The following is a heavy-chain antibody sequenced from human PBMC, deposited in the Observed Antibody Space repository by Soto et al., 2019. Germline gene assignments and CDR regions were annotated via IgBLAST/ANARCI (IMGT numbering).Heavy chain of an antibody. CDR1: GGTFSSYA. D-gene: IGHD3-16*01. CDR3: ARGGNIFTPSYFDY. V-gene: IGHV1-69*13. J-gene: IGHJ4*02. CDR2: IIPIFGTA. Sequence: GASVKVSCKASGGTFSSYAISWVRQAPGQGLEWMGGIIPIFGTANYAQKFQGRVTITADESTSTAYMELSGLRSEDTAVYYCARGGNIFTPSYFDYWGQGTLVTVSS.